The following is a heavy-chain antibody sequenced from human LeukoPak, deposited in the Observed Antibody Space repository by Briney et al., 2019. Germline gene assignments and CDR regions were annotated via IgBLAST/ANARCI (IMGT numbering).Heavy chain of an antibody. Sequence: SETLSLTCTVSGGSISSSSYYWGWIRQPPGKGLEWIGSIYYSGSTYSNPSLNSRVTISVDTSKNQFSLKLHSVTAADTAVYYCARSDSSGPLIPLFDYWGQGTLVTVSS. CDR3: ARSDSSGPLIPLFDY. CDR1: GGSISSSSYY. CDR2: IYYSGST. D-gene: IGHD6-19*01. J-gene: IGHJ4*02. V-gene: IGHV4-39*01.